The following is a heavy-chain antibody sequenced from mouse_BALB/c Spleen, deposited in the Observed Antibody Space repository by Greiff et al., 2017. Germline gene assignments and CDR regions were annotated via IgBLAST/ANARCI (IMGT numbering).Heavy chain of an antibody. V-gene: IGHV1-20*02. CDR1: GYSFTGYF. Sequence: VQLQQSGPKLVKPGASVKISCKASGYSFTGYFMNWVMQSHGKSLEWIGRINPYNGDTFYNQKFKGKATLTVDKSSSTAHMELRSLASEDSAVYYCARPSTATAMDYWGQGTSVTVSS. CDR2: INPYNGDT. J-gene: IGHJ4*01. CDR3: ARPSTATAMDY. D-gene: IGHD1-2*01.